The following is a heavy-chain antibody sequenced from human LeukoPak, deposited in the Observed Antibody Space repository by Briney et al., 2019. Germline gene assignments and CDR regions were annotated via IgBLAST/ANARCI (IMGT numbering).Heavy chain of an antibody. V-gene: IGHV4-59*01. D-gene: IGHD2-21*02. J-gene: IGHJ5*02. Sequence: SETLSLTCTVSGGSISSYYWSWIRQPPGKGLEWIGYNYYSGSTNYNPSLKSRVTISVDTSKNQFSLKLSSVTAADTAVYYCARIAVTEFDPWGQGTLVTVSS. CDR3: ARIAVTEFDP. CDR2: NYYSGST. CDR1: GGSISSYY.